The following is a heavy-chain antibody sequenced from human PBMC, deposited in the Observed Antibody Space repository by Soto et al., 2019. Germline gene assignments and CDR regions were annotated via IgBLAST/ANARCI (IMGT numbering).Heavy chain of an antibody. CDR3: ATALYSSSWNYYYGMDV. V-gene: IGHV5-10-1*01. J-gene: IGHJ6*02. CDR1: GYSFTSYW. Sequence: GESLKISCKGSGYSFTSYWISWVRQMPGKGLEWMGRIDPSDSYTNYSPSFQGHVTISADKSISTAYLQWSSLKASDTAMYYCATALYSSSWNYYYGMDVWGQGTTVTSP. D-gene: IGHD6-13*01. CDR2: IDPSDSYT.